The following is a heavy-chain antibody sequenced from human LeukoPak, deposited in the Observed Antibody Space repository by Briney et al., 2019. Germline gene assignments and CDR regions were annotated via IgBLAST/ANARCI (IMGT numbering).Heavy chain of an antibody. D-gene: IGHD5-24*01. V-gene: IGHV4-34*01. CDR3: ARGRRWLQLRGNNWFDP. Sequence: TPSETLSLTCAVYGGSFSGYYWSWIRQPPGKGLEWIGEINHSGSTNYNPSLKSRVTISVDTSKNQFSLKLSSVTAADTAVYYCARGRRWLQLRGNNWFDPWGQGTLVTVSS. CDR1: GGSFSGYY. J-gene: IGHJ5*02. CDR2: INHSGST.